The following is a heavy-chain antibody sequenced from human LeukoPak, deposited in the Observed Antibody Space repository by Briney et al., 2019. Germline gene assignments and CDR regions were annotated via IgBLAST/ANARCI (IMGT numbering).Heavy chain of an antibody. CDR1: GGSFSGYY. CDR3: ARVEVVVVVAATLGYYYMYV. D-gene: IGHD2-15*01. Sequence: SETLSLTCAVYGGSFSGYYWSWIRQPPGKGLEWIGEINHSGSTNYNPSLKSRVTISVDTSKNQFSLKLSSVTAADTAVYYCARVEVVVVVAATLGYYYMYVWGKGTTVTVSS. J-gene: IGHJ6*03. V-gene: IGHV4-34*01. CDR2: INHSGST.